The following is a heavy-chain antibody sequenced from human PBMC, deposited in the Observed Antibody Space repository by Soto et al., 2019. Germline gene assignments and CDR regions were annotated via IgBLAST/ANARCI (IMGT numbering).Heavy chain of an antibody. CDR3: GGQDYVAKGYYCEN. CDR1: NGSITSRSFY. V-gene: IGHV4-39*01. J-gene: IGHJ4*02. Sequence: QLQLQESGSGLVKPSETLSLTCIVSNGSITSRSFYWGWIRPTPGKGLEWMGSLYYIGNTYSKPSLKGRGTISIDTSKTQFSLKMNSVTAADTAVYFCGGQDYVAKGYYCENWGKGALVTVSS. CDR2: LYYIGNT. D-gene: IGHD4-17*01.